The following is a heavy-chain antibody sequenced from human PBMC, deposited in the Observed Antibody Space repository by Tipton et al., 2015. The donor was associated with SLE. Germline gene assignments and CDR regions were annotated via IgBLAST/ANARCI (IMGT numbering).Heavy chain of an antibody. CDR2: IKPDGSVK. D-gene: IGHD2-21*01. J-gene: IGHJ4*02. CDR1: RFSLGIYW. V-gene: IGHV3-7*01. Sequence: SLRLSCAASRFSLGIYWMSWVRQVPGKGLEWVANIKPDGSVKYYVDSVKGRFTISRDNGKNLLYLEMNSLRAEDTAVFFCAREAYGSFYFAFWGQGTLVSVS. CDR3: AREAYGSFYFAF.